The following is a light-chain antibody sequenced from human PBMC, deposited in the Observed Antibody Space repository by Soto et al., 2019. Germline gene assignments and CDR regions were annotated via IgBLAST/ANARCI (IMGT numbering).Light chain of an antibody. V-gene: IGKV3D-11*01. CDR1: QALNTR. CDR3: HQRQGWPRT. CDR2: LTS. Sequence: EIVLTQSPATLSAFPGDRVTLSCRASQALNTRLAWYQHKPGQAPRLLIYLTSNRAAGVPSRFSAWGSETDFTLAISDVQPEDCAVYYCHQRQGWPRTFGQGTKVDIK. J-gene: IGKJ1*01.